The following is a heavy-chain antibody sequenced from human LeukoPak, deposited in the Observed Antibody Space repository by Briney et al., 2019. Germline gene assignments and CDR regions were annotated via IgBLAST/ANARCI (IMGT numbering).Heavy chain of an antibody. Sequence: RASVKVSCKASGYTFTSYGISWVRQAPGQGLEWMGWISAYNGNTDYAQKLQGRVTMTTDTSTSTAYMELRSLRSDDTAVYYCARDRGTMVRGVTAYWGQGTLVTVSS. CDR2: ISAYNGNT. D-gene: IGHD3-10*01. V-gene: IGHV1-18*01. CDR1: GYTFTSYG. CDR3: ARDRGTMVRGVTAY. J-gene: IGHJ4*02.